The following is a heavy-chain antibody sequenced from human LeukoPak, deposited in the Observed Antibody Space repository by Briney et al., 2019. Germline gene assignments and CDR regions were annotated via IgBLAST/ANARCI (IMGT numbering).Heavy chain of an antibody. CDR2: IYPGDSDT. CDR3: ARLPYCGGDCYPNWFDP. CDR1: GYSFTSYW. V-gene: IGHV5-51*01. J-gene: IGHJ5*02. Sequence: GESLKISGKGSGYSFTSYWIGWVRQMPGKGLEWRGIIYPGDSDTRYSPSFQGQVTISDDKSISTAYLQWNSLKAPDTAMYYCARLPYCGGDCYPNWFDPWGQGTLVTVSS. D-gene: IGHD2-21*02.